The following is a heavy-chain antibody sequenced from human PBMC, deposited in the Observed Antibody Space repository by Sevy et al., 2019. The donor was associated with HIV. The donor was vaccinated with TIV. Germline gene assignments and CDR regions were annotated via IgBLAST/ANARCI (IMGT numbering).Heavy chain of an antibody. CDR2: IYTSGST. D-gene: IGHD1-26*01. J-gene: IGHJ3*02. CDR1: GGSISSGSYY. V-gene: IGHV4-61*02. CDR3: ARAVWDGDAFDI. Sequence: SETLSLTCTVSGGSISSGSYYWSWIRQPAGKGLEWIGRIYTSGSTNYNPSLKSRVTISVDTSKNQFSLKLSSVTAADTALYYCARAVWDGDAFDIWGQGTMVTVSS.